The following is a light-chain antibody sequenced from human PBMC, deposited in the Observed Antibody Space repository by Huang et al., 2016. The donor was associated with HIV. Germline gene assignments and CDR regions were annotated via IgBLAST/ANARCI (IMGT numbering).Light chain of an antibody. J-gene: IGKJ4*01. CDR3: QQTSSVPLT. Sequence: DIQMTQSPSSLSASVGDRIIITCRASQTISTFLNWYQQQPGKATKLLIYAASNLQSGVSSRFSGTGSGTHFTLTVTGLQPDDFATYFCQQTSSVPLTFGGGTRVE. CDR1: QTISTF. CDR2: AAS. V-gene: IGKV1-39*01.